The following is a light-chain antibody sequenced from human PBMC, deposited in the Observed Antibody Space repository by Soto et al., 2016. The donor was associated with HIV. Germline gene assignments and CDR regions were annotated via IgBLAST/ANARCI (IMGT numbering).Light chain of an antibody. Sequence: DIQMTQSPSSLSASVGDRVTITCQTSEDITNYLNWYQHKPGKAPKLLISDASNLEAGVPSRFSGSASGTHFTFTISNLQPEDTATYYCQQYHTXPXTFGGGTKV. V-gene: IGKV1-33*01. CDR1: EDITNY. CDR2: DAS. CDR3: QQYHTXPXT. J-gene: IGKJ4*01.